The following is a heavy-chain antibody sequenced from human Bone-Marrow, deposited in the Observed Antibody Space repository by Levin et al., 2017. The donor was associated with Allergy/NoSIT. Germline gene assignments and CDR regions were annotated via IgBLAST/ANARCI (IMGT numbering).Heavy chain of an antibody. D-gene: IGHD4-17*01. CDR1: GFAFTDYY. V-gene: IGHV1-2*02. CDR3: ARDPAVTRDGYFDL. J-gene: IGHJ2*01. CDR2: INPNNGAT. Sequence: ASVKVSCKASGFAFTDYYMHWVRQAPGQGLEWLGWINPNNGATTYALKFQDRVTLTRDTSISTAYMEFRRLRSDDTAVFYCARDPAVTRDGYFDLWPWHSGQCLL.